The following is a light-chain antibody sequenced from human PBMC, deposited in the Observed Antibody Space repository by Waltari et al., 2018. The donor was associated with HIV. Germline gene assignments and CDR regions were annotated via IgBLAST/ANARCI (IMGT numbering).Light chain of an antibody. CDR2: LNSDGSY. Sequence: QLVLTQSPSASASLRASVKLTCTLSSGHSNYAIAWHQHQPEKGPRYLMRLNSDGSYLKGDGIPDRFSGSSLGTMSTLTISGAQVEDEADYYCYSTDSSDWVFGGGTKLTVL. CDR1: SGHSNYA. J-gene: IGLJ3*02. CDR3: YSTDSSDWV. V-gene: IGLV4-69*01.